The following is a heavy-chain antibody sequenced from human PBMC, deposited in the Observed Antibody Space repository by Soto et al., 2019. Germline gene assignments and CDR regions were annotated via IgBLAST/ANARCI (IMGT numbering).Heavy chain of an antibody. CDR2: ISYDGSNK. V-gene: IGHV3-30*18. Sequence: GSLRLSCAASGFTFSSYGMHWVRQAPGKGLEWVAVISYDGSNKYYADSVKGRFTISRDNSKNTLYLQMNSLRAEDTAVYYCAKGAYYDSSGYLGTYYYYGMDVWGQGTTVTVSS. CDR3: AKGAYYDSSGYLGTYYYYGMDV. CDR1: GFTFSSYG. J-gene: IGHJ6*02. D-gene: IGHD3-22*01.